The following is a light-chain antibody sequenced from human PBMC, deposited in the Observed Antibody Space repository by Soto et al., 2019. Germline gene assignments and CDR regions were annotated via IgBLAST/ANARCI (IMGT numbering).Light chain of an antibody. CDR1: QNIDNW. J-gene: IGKJ5*01. CDR2: SAS. V-gene: IGKV1-12*01. Sequence: DIQMTQSPSSVSASVGDRVTITCRASQNIDNWLAWYQHKPGKAPHLLIYSASTLQSGVPSRFSGSGSGTDFTLTISSLPPEDFATYYCQQCNSFPSTFGQGTRLEI. CDR3: QQCNSFPST.